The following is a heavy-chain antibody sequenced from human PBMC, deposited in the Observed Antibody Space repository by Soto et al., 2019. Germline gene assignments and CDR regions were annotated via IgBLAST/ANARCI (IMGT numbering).Heavy chain of an antibody. D-gene: IGHD1-7*01. CDR2: ISGSGTYT. CDR3: ARSRLTGTTYAYYYMDV. CDR1: GFTFNIYS. V-gene: IGHV3-21*01. Sequence: GGSLRLSCAASGFTFNIYSMNWVRQAPGKGLEWVSSISGSGTYTYFADSVKGRLTISRDNAQNSLYLQMNSLRAEDTALYYCARSRLTGTTYAYYYMDVWGKGTTVTVSS. J-gene: IGHJ6*03.